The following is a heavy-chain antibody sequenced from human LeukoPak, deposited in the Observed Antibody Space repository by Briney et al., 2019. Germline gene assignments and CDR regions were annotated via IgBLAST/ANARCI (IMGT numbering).Heavy chain of an antibody. CDR3: ARHPYSGSYHFDY. D-gene: IGHD1-26*01. Sequence: ASVKVSCKASVYIFTGYYTHWVRQAPGQGREWMGWINPNSGGTNSAQKFQGRVTMTRDTSISTAYMELSRLTSDDTAVYYCARHPYSGSYHFDYWGQGTLVTVSS. CDR2: INPNSGGT. CDR1: VYIFTGYY. V-gene: IGHV1-2*02. J-gene: IGHJ4*02.